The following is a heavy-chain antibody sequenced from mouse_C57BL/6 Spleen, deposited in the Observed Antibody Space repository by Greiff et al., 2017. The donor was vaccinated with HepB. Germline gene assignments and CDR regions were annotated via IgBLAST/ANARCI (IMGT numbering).Heavy chain of an antibody. CDR3: ARSGASWDGRFDY. J-gene: IGHJ2*01. CDR1: GYTFTNYW. CDR2: IYPGGGYT. D-gene: IGHD4-1*01. V-gene: IGHV1-63*01. Sequence: VQLQQSGAELVRPGTSVKMSCKASGYTFTNYWIGWAKQRPGHGLEWIGDIYPGGGYTNYNEKFKGKATLTADKSSSTAYMQFSSLTSEDSAIYYCARSGASWDGRFDYWGQGTTLTVSS.